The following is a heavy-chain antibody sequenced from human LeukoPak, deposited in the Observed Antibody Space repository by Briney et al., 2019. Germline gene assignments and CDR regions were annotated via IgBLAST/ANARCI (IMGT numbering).Heavy chain of an antibody. V-gene: IGHV4-59*08. D-gene: IGHD6-19*01. CDR1: GVSISDDY. J-gene: IGHJ3*02. CDR2: ISYSGRT. Sequence: SETLSLTCTVSGVSISDDYWSWIRQPPGKGLEWIGYISYSGRTDYNPSLKSRVTISVDTSKNQFSLKLISVTAADMAVYYCARPYRSGWFGAFHIWGQGTMVTVSS. CDR3: ARPYRSGWFGAFHI.